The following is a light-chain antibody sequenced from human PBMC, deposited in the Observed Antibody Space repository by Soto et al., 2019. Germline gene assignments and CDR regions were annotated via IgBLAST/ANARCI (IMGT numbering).Light chain of an antibody. CDR1: QSVLYSSNNKNY. J-gene: IGKJ4*01. CDR3: QEYYTSRLT. Sequence: DIVMTQSPDSLAVSLGERATINCKSSQSVLYSSNNKNYLAWYQQKPGQPPKLLINWASTRESGVPDRFSGSGSGTDFTLTISSLQAEDVAVYYCQEYYTSRLTFGGGTKVDIK. CDR2: WAS. V-gene: IGKV4-1*01.